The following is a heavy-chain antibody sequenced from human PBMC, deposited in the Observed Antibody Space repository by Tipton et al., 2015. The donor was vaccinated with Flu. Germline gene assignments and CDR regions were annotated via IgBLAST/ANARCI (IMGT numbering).Heavy chain of an antibody. J-gene: IGHJ4*02. D-gene: IGHD1-14*01. CDR1: GGSIGSYY. V-gene: IGHV4-59*12. CDR2: IYYSGNT. CDR3: ARPGVAEYYFDY. Sequence: LRLSCTVSGGSIGSYYWSWIRQPPGKGLEWIDYIYYSGNTNYSPSLKSRVTISVATSTNQFSLMVSSVTAADTAVYYCARPGVAEYYFDYWGQGTLVTVSS.